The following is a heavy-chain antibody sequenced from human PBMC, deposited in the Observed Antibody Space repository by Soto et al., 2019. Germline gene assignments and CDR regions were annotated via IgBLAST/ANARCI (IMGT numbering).Heavy chain of an antibody. CDR2: VYYTGTT. CDR3: ARDLAAVPRAFDY. V-gene: IGHV4-59*01. D-gene: IGHD6-13*01. J-gene: IGHJ4*02. Sequence: SETLSLTCTVSGGSISSYFYIWVRQPPGKGLEWIGSVYYTGTTDYNPSLKSRVTVSVDTSKTQFSLNLRSVTAADTAVYYCARDLAAVPRAFDYWGRGTLVTVSS. CDR1: GGSISSYF.